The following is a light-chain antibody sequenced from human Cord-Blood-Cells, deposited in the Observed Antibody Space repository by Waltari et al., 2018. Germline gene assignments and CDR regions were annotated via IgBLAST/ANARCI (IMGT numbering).Light chain of an antibody. V-gene: IGKV1-9*01. Sequence: DIQLTQSPSFLSASVGDRVTITCRASQGISSYLAWYQQKPGKAPKLLIYAASTLQSGVPSRFSGSGSGTEFTLTISSLQPEDFATYYRQQLNSYPLTVGGGTKVELK. J-gene: IGKJ4*01. CDR1: QGISSY. CDR3: QQLNSYPLT. CDR2: AAS.